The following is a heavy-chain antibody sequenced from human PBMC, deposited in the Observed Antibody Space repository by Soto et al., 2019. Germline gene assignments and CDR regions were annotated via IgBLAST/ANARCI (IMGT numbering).Heavy chain of an antibody. V-gene: IGHV3-23*01. CDR3: AKARDREVAGTYDLDY. CDR2: ISGSGGRT. D-gene: IGHD6-19*01. CDR1: GFTFSSYA. J-gene: IGHJ4*02. Sequence: EVQLLESGGGLVQPGGSLRLSCAASGFTFSSYAMSWVRQAPGKGLEWVSAISGSGGRTYYADSVKGRFTISRDNPKNALYLQSISLRAEDTAVYDCAKARDREVAGTYDLDYWGQGTLVTVSS.